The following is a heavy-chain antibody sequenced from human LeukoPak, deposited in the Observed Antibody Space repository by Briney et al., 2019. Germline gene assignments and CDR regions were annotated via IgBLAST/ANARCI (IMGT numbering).Heavy chain of an antibody. Sequence: GASVKVSFKASGYTFTGYFMHWVRQAPGQGLEWMGRINLNSGGTYYAQNFQGRVTMTRDTSISTAYVELSRLTSDDTAVYYCARDLSSTSNWEFDYWGQGTLVTVSS. D-gene: IGHD1-26*01. CDR3: ARDLSSTSNWEFDY. CDR1: GYTFTGYF. J-gene: IGHJ4*02. V-gene: IGHV1-2*06. CDR2: INLNSGGT.